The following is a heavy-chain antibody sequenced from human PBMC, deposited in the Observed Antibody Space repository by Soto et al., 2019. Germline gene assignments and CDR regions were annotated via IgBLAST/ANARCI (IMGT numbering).Heavy chain of an antibody. CDR2: IVPIVGTT. D-gene: IGHD6-19*01. Sequence: QVQLVQSGAEVRQPASSVKVSCKTSGGTFSSYAISWVRQAPGQGLEWMGGIVPIVGTTTYAQKFQGRVTITADEATSTAYMQLSRLRSDDTAVYYCVRVVAIPGCPDHWGQGTLVTVSS. CDR3: VRVVAIPGCPDH. V-gene: IGHV1-69*12. J-gene: IGHJ4*02. CDR1: GGTFSSYA.